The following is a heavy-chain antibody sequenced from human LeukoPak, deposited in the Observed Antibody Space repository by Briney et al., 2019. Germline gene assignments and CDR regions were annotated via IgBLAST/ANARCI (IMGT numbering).Heavy chain of an antibody. D-gene: IGHD3-10*01. J-gene: IGHJ5*02. V-gene: IGHV4-59*01. CDR2: IYYSGTT. CDR3: ARVGYGSGSWGWFDP. Sequence: SETLSLSCTVSGGAISGFFWTWIRQSPGKGLEYIGYIYYSGTTDYNPTLKSRVSMSVDTSKNQFFLNLTSVTAADTAIYYCARVGYGSGSWGWFDPWGQGTLVTVSS. CDR1: GGAISGFF.